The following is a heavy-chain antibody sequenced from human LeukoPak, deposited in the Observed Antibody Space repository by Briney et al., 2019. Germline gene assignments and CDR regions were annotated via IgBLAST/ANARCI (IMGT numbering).Heavy chain of an antibody. D-gene: IGHD3-3*01. Sequence: PGGSLRLSCAASGFTFSSYGMHWVRQAPGKGLERVAVISYDGSNKYYADSVKGRFTISRDNSKNTLCLQMNSLRAEDTAVYYCVKDRGPLYYDFWSAISGMDVWGQGTTVTVSS. V-gene: IGHV3-30*18. CDR3: VKDRGPLYYDFWSAISGMDV. CDR2: ISYDGSNK. CDR1: GFTFSSYG. J-gene: IGHJ6*02.